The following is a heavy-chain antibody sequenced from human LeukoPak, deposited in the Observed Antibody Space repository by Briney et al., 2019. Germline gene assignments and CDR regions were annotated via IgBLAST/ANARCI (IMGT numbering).Heavy chain of an antibody. Sequence: GGSLRLSCAASGFTFNCYWMTWVRQAPGKGLEWVASINQDGSQKYYVESLKGRFTISRDNAKNSHYLQMNSLRAEDTAVYYCARKGWYSDLWGRGTLVSVSS. CDR1: GFTFNCYW. V-gene: IGHV3-7*01. J-gene: IGHJ2*01. CDR3: ARKGWYSDL. CDR2: INQDGSQK.